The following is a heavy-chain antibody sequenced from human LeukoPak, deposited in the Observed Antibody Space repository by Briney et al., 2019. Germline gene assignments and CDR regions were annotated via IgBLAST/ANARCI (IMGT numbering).Heavy chain of an antibody. Sequence: GGSLRLSCAASGFTFSGYAMSWVRQAPGKGLEWVSAVSGSGGSTYYADSVKGRFAISRDNSKNTLYLQMNSLRAEDTAVYYCAKSGWYPSGYFDYWGQGTLVTVSS. CDR1: GFTFSGYA. CDR2: VSGSGGST. D-gene: IGHD6-19*01. CDR3: AKSGWYPSGYFDY. V-gene: IGHV3-23*01. J-gene: IGHJ4*02.